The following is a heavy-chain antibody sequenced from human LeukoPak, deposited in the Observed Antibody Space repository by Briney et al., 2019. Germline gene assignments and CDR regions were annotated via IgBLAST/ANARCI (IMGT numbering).Heavy chain of an antibody. CDR2: IYYSGST. CDR3: ARDASYDFWSGYYDGY. V-gene: IGHV4-59*12. Sequence: PSETLSLTCTVSGGSISSYYWSWIRQPPGKGLEWIGYIYYSGSTNYNPSLKSRVTISVDTSKNQFSLKLSSVTAADTAVYYCARDASYDFWSGYYDGYWGQGTLVTVSS. J-gene: IGHJ4*02. D-gene: IGHD3-3*01. CDR1: GGSISSYY.